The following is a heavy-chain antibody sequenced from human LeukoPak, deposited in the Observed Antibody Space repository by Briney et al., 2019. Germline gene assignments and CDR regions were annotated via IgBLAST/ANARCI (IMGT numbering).Heavy chain of an antibody. J-gene: IGHJ4*02. V-gene: IGHV3-30-3*01. Sequence: GGSLRLSCAASGFTLSSYAMSWVRQAPGKGLEWVAVISYDGSNKYYADSVKGRFTISRDNSKNTLYLQMNSLRAEDTAVYYCARGSPYYYGSGSPPFDYWGQGTLVTVSS. CDR3: ARGSPYYYGSGSPPFDY. CDR1: GFTLSSYA. CDR2: ISYDGSNK. D-gene: IGHD3-10*01.